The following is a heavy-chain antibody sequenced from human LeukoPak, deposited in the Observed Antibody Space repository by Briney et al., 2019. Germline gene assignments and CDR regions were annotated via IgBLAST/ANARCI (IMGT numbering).Heavy chain of an antibody. D-gene: IGHD2-21*02. V-gene: IGHV3-7*01. CDR3: MRDNVVVTAPRDYYMDV. Sequence: GGSLRLSCAASGLTFGSYYMSWVRQAPGKGLEWVATIKQDGGEKYYVDSVKGRFTTSRDNAKNSLYLQMNSLRAEDTAVYYCMRDNVVVTAPRDYYMDVWGKGTTVTVSS. CDR2: IKQDGGEK. J-gene: IGHJ6*03. CDR1: GLTFGSYY.